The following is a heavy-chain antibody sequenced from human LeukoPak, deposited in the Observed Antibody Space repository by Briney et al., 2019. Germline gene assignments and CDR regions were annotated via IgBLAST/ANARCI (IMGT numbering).Heavy chain of an antibody. V-gene: IGHV4-34*01. J-gene: IGHJ4*02. CDR2: TNHSGST. CDR3: ARGQYGGSYYFGY. Sequence: SETLSLTCAVYGGSFSGYYWSWIRQPPGKGLEWIGETNHSGSTNYNPSLKSRVTISVDTSKNQFSLKLSSVTAADTAVYYCARGQYGGSYYFGYWGQGTLVTVSS. D-gene: IGHD1-26*01. CDR1: GGSFSGYY.